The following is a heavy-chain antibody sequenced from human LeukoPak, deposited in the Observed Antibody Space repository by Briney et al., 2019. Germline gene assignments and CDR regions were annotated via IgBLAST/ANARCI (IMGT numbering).Heavy chain of an antibody. J-gene: IGHJ6*02. Sequence: GGSLRLSCAASGFTFSSYGMHWVRQAPGKGLEWVAVISYDGSNKYYADSVKGRFTISRDNSKNTLYLQMNSLRAEDTAVYYCAKDVPALSHYYGMVVWGQGTTVTVSS. CDR3: AKDVPALSHYYGMVV. V-gene: IGHV3-30*18. CDR2: ISYDGSNK. D-gene: IGHD2/OR15-2a*01. CDR1: GFTFSSYG.